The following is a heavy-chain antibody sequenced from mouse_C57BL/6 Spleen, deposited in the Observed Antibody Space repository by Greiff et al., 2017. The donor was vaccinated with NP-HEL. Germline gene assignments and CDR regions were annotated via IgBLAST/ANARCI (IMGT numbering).Heavy chain of an antibody. V-gene: IGHV1-50*01. CDR2: IDPSDSYT. CDR1: GYTFTSYR. CDR3: ARRKSTTDY. D-gene: IGHD1-1*01. J-gene: IGHJ2*01. Sequence: QVQLQQPGAELVKPGASVKLSCKASGYTFTSYRMQWVKQRPGQGLEWIGEIDPSDSYTNYNQKFKGKATLTVDTSSSTAYMQLSSLTSEDSAVYYCARRKSTTDYWGQGTTLTVSS.